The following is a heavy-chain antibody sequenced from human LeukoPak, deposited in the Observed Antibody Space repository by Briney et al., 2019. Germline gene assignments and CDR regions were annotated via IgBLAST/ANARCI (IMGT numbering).Heavy chain of an antibody. D-gene: IGHD3-22*01. V-gene: IGHV4-39*02. Sequence: PSETLSLTCTVSGGSISSSSYYWGWIRQPPGRGLEWIGSIYYSGSTYYNPSLKSRVTISVDTSKNQFSLKLSSVTAADTAVYYCAREFITMIVGARYFDLWGRGTLVTVSS. J-gene: IGHJ2*01. CDR1: GGSISSSSYY. CDR3: AREFITMIVGARYFDL. CDR2: IYYSGST.